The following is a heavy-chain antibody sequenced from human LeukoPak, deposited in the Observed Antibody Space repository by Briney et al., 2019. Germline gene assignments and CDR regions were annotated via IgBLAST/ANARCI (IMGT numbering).Heavy chain of an antibody. D-gene: IGHD5-12*01. CDR1: GFSLSASGVG. J-gene: IGHJ5*02. CDR3: ARSYSDYDYFNNWFDP. V-gene: IGHV2-5*01. Sequence: SCPTLVNPTQTLTLTCTFSGFSLSASGVGVGRIRQPPGMALEWLSVIYWNDDKRYSPSLKSRLTISKDTSKNQVVLTMTNMDPVDTATYYCARSYSDYDYFNNWFDPWGQGTLVTVSS. CDR2: IYWNDDK.